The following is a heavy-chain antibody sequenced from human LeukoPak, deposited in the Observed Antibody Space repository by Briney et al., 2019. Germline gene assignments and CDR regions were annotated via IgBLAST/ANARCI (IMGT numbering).Heavy chain of an antibody. J-gene: IGHJ4*02. Sequence: PSETLSLTCTASSDSISGYYWSWIRQPPGKGLEWIGSIYSTGSTDYNPSLKSRITISVDRSMNQFSLRLSSVTAADTAVYYCARGRDDSGYFYLDFWGQGTLVTVSS. D-gene: IGHD2-21*02. CDR1: SDSISGYY. V-gene: IGHV4-59*01. CDR2: IYSTGST. CDR3: ARGRDDSGYFYLDF.